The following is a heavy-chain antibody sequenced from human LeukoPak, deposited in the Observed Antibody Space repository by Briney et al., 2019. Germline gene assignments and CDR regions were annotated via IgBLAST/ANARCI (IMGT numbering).Heavy chain of an antibody. CDR1: GDSISSGGYY. CDR3: AKYDYYDSSGYSYAGD. Sequence: SQTLSLTCTVSGDSISSGGYYWSWIRQRPGEGLEWIGYIYYSGNTYYTPSLKSRVTISLDTSKNQFSLKLSFVTAADTAVYYCAKYDYYDSSGYSYAGDWGQGTLVTVSS. J-gene: IGHJ4*02. D-gene: IGHD3-22*01. CDR2: IYYSGNT. V-gene: IGHV4-31*03.